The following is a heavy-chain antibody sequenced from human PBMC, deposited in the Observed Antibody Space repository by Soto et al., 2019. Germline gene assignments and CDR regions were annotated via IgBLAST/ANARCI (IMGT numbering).Heavy chain of an antibody. V-gene: IGHV4-30-4*01. CDR2: IHYNGNS. CDR1: GGSVSSGDYS. D-gene: IGHD1-20*01. Sequence: QVQLQESGPGLVKPSQTLSLTCSVSGGSVSSGDYSWNWIRQPPGEGLEWVGNIHYNGNSYYNPSLQSRVTISLDTSKNQFSLNLSSVTAADTAVYYCARLIGLTGTNWFDPWGQGTLVTVSS. J-gene: IGHJ5*02. CDR3: ARLIGLTGTNWFDP.